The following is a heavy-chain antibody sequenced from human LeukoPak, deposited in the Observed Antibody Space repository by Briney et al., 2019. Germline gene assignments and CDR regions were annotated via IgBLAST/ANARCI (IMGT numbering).Heavy chain of an antibody. CDR2: INPNSGGT. CDR1: GFTFTGYY. Sequence: GASVKVSCKGSGFTFTGYYMHWVRQAPGHGLEWMGWINPNSGGTNYAQKFQGRVTMTRDTSISTAYMELSRLRSDDTAVYYCARDPGGFGGEYYFDYWGQGTLVTVSS. D-gene: IGHD3-10*01. CDR3: ARDPGGFGGEYYFDY. J-gene: IGHJ4*02. V-gene: IGHV1-2*02.